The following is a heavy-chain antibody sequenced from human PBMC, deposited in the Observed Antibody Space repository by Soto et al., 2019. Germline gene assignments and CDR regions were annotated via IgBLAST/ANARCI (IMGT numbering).Heavy chain of an antibody. Sequence: QLQLQESGPGLVKPSETLSLTCTVSGGSISSSSYYWGWIRQPPGKGLEWIGSIYYSGSTYYNPSRKSRVTISVDTSKNQFSLKLSSVTAADTAVYYCAISLWYGVAYYFDYWGQGTLVTVSS. CDR3: AISLWYGVAYYFDY. V-gene: IGHV4-39*01. CDR2: IYYSGST. J-gene: IGHJ4*02. D-gene: IGHD2-15*01. CDR1: GGSISSSSYY.